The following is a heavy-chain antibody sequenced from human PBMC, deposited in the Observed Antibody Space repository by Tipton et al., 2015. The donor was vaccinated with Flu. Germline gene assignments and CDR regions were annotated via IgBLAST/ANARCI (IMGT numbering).Heavy chain of an antibody. J-gene: IGHJ3*02. V-gene: IGHV4-61*02. Sequence: LRLSCTVSGGSISSGSYYWSWIRQPAGKGLEWIGRIYTSGSTNYNPSLKSRVTISVDTSKNQFSLTLSSVTAADTAVYYCARGVIYYDSSGPITDAFDIWGQGTMVTVSS. CDR3: ARGVIYYDSSGPITDAFDI. CDR1: GGSISSGSYY. CDR2: IYTSGST. D-gene: IGHD3-22*01.